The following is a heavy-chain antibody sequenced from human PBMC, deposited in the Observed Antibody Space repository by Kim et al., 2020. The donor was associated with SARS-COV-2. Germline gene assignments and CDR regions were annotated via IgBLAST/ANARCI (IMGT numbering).Heavy chain of an antibody. CDR3: AKDFTHSNIPLYIDS. CDR1: GFTFDDYA. Sequence: GGSLRLSCAASGFTFDDYAMHWVRQAPGKGLEWVAGISWNSGSIGYADSVKGRFTISRDNAKNSLYLQMNSLRAEDTALYYCAKDFTHSNIPLYIDSWG. D-gene: IGHD3-22*01. CDR2: ISWNSGSI. J-gene: IGHJ4*01. V-gene: IGHV3-9*01.